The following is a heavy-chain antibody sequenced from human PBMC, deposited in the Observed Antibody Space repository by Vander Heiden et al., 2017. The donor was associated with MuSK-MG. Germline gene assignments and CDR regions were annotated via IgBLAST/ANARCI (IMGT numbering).Heavy chain of an antibody. CDR3: AREGADEYDFWSGPYY. V-gene: IGHV3-48*01. D-gene: IGHD3-3*01. CDR1: GFTFSSYS. Sequence: EVQLVESGGGLVQPGGSLRLSCAASGFTFSSYSMNWVRQAPGKGLEWVSYISSSSSTIYYADSVKGRFTISRDNAKNSRDLKMNSMRAEETAVYYCAREGADEYDFWSGPYYWGQGTMVTVYS. J-gene: IGHJ4*02. CDR2: ISSSSSTI.